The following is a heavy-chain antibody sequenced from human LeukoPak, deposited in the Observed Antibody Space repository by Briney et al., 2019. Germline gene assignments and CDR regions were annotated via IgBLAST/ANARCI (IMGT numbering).Heavy chain of an antibody. V-gene: IGHV4-34*01. CDR1: GGSFSGYY. D-gene: IGHD2-2*02. CDR2: INHSGST. Sequence: SETLSLTCAVYGGSFSGYYWTWIRQPPGKGLEWIGEINHSGSTNYNPSLKSRVTISVDTSKNQFSLKLSSVTAADTAVYYCARDWSGGCSSTSCYITHNWFDPWGQGTLVTVSS. J-gene: IGHJ5*02. CDR3: ARDWSGGCSSTSCYITHNWFDP.